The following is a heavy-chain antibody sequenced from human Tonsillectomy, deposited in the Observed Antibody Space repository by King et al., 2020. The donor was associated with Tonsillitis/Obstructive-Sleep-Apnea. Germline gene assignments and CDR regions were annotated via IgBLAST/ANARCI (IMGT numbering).Heavy chain of an antibody. Sequence: VQLVESGGGLVQPGRSLRLSCAASGFTFDDYAMHWVRQAPGKGLEWVSGISWNSGSIGYADSVKGRFTISRDNAKNSLYLQMNSLRVEDTALYYCAKDRTEEPRGDFDYRGQGTLVTVSS. J-gene: IGHJ4*02. CDR1: GFTFDDYA. CDR2: ISWNSGSI. D-gene: IGHD1-26*01. CDR3: AKDRTEEPRGDFDY. V-gene: IGHV3-9*01.